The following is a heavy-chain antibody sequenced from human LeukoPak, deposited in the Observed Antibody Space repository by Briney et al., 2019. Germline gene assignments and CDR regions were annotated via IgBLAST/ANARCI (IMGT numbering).Heavy chain of an antibody. CDR1: GFIFAKYA. CDR3: ARGPPWYFDL. V-gene: IGHV3-23*01. CDR2: ISASGADT. J-gene: IGHJ2*01. D-gene: IGHD6-25*01. Sequence: GGSLRLSCTTSGFIFAKYAMAWVRQSPGKGLEWVSTISASGADTYYADSVRGRFTISRDNAKNTLYLQMNSLRAEDTAVYYCARGPPWYFDLWGRGTLVTVSS.